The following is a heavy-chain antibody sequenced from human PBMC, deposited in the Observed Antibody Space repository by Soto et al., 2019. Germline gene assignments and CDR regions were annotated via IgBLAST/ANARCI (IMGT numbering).Heavy chain of an antibody. D-gene: IGHD1-26*01. CDR2: IYYSGST. J-gene: IGHJ4*02. V-gene: IGHV4-59*01. CDR3: ARVLTGILGATLFDS. CDR1: GGSFSSYY. Sequence: TSETLSLTCAVSGGSFSSYYWSWIRQPPGKGLEWIGYIYYSGSTNYNPSLKSRVTISVDTSKKQFSLKLSSVTAADTAVYYCARVLTGILGATLFDSWGQGTLVTVSS.